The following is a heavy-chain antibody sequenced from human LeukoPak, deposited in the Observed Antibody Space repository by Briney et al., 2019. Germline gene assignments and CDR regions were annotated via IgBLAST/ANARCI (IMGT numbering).Heavy chain of an antibody. V-gene: IGHV3-23*01. D-gene: IGHD2-8*02. J-gene: IGHJ4*02. CDR2: ITDIGKNT. CDR1: GFTFGNYA. CDR3: AKATQRYCTGGTCYPLDY. Sequence: GGSLRLSCAASGFTFGNYAMAWVRQRPGKGLEWVSCITDIGKNTYHTDSVKGRFTISRDNSKNTLSLQMNSLRVEDTAVYYCAKATQRYCTGGTCYPLDYWGQGTLVTVSS.